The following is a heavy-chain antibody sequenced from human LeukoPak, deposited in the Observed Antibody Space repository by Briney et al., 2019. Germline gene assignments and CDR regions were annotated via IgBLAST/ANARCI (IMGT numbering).Heavy chain of an antibody. Sequence: GGSLRLSCAASGFTFINYAMTWVRQAPGKGLERVSTISGSGDSTYYANSVKGRFTISRDNSKNTLHLQMSSLRAEDSAVYYCAKDRRNDYAQGLDYWGQGTLVTVSP. CDR3: AKDRRNDYAQGLDY. V-gene: IGHV3-23*01. CDR2: ISGSGDST. J-gene: IGHJ4*02. D-gene: IGHD4-17*01. CDR1: GFTFINYA.